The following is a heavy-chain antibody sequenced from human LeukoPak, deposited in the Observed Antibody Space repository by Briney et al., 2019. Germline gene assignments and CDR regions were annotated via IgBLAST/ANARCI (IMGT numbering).Heavy chain of an antibody. CDR2: ISSSGSTI. J-gene: IGHJ4*02. Sequence: GRSLRLSCAASGFTFSSYEMNWVRQAPGKWREWVSYISSSGSTIYYADSVKGRFTISRDNAKNSLYLQMNSLRAEDTAVYYCARGEDCSGGSCYSPSPRDGVDYWGQGTLVTVSS. D-gene: IGHD2-15*01. V-gene: IGHV3-48*03. CDR3: ARGEDCSGGSCYSPSPRDGVDY. CDR1: GFTFSSYE.